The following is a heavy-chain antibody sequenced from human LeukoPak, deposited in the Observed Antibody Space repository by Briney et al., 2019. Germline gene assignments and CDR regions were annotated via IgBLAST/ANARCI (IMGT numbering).Heavy chain of an antibody. D-gene: IGHD1-26*01. CDR1: GFTFSSYW. V-gene: IGHV3-7*01. CDR3: VATVGARAVKD. Sequence: GGSLRLSCAASGFTFSSYWMSWVRQAPGKGLEWVANIKQDGSEKYYVDSVKGRFTISRDNAKNSLYLQMNSLRAEDTAVYYCVATVGARAVKDWGQGTLVTVSS. J-gene: IGHJ4*02. CDR2: IKQDGSEK.